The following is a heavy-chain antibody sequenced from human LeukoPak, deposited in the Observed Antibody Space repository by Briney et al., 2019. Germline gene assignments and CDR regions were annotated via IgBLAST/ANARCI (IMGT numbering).Heavy chain of an antibody. D-gene: IGHD6-19*01. CDR1: GFTFGDYL. J-gene: IGHJ4*02. CDR3: SRGSGWLSVY. CDR2: ISGGTT. Sequence: PGRSLRLSCTASGFTFGDYLMSWFRQAPGKGLEWIGFISGGTTEYAASVKGRFTISRDDSTSIAYQQMNSLTTEDTAVYYCSRGSGWLSVYWGQGTLVTVSS. V-gene: IGHV3-49*03.